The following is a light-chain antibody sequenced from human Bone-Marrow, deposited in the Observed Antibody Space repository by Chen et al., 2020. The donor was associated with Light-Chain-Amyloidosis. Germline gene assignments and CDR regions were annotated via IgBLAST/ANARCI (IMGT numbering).Light chain of an antibody. CDR1: QSLLHSNGYNY. CDR3: LQALQAPLT. V-gene: IGKV2-28*01. CDR2: LGS. Sequence: DIVVTQSPVYLPVSPGEPASISCSSSQSLLHSNGYNYLEWYLQKPGQSPQLLIFLGSNRASGVPDRFNASGSGTDVTLKITTVEAEDVGGYYCLQALQAPLTLGGGTKVDI. J-gene: IGKJ4*01.